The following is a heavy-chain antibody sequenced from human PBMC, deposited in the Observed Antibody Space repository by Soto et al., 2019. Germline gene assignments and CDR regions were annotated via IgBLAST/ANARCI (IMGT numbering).Heavy chain of an antibody. J-gene: IGHJ6*02. Sequence: GGSLRLSCTASGFTVSSNYMSWVRQAPGKGLEWVSVNYSGGTTYYADSVKGRFTISRDNSKNTLYLQMNSLRAEDTAVYYCARGGSASGGYYYYVMDVWGQGTTVTVSS. D-gene: IGHD3-16*01. CDR1: GFTVSSNY. V-gene: IGHV3-66*01. CDR2: NYSGGTT. CDR3: ARGGSASGGYYYYVMDV.